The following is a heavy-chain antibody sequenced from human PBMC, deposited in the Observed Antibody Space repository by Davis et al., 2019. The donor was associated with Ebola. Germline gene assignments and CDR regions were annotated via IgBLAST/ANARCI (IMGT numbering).Heavy chain of an antibody. D-gene: IGHD6-13*01. CDR3: ATSSRQQLVRGINWFDP. Sequence: PGGSLRLSCAASGFTFSDYYMSWIRQAPGKGLEWVSYISSSGSTIYYADSVKGRFTISRDNAKNSLYLQMNSLRAEDTAVYYCATSSRQQLVRGINWFDPWGQGTLVTVSS. CDR2: ISSSGSTI. V-gene: IGHV3-11*04. J-gene: IGHJ5*02. CDR1: GFTFSDYY.